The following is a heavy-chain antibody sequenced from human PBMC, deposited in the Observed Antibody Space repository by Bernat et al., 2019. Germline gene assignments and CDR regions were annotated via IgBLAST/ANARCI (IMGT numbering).Heavy chain of an antibody. J-gene: IGHJ4*02. CDR1: GFTFSSYA. Sequence: EVQLVESGGGLIEPGGSLRLSCAASGFTFSSYAMSWVRQAPGKGLEWGSTISGSGGSTYYADSGKGRFTISRDNSKNTLYLKMNSLRAEDTAVYYCAKLDPNYFDYWGQGTLVTVSS. V-gene: IGHV3-23*04. CDR2: ISGSGGST. CDR3: AKLDPNYFDY.